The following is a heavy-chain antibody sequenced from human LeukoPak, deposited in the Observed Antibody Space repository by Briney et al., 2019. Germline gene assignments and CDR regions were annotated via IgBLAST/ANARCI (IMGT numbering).Heavy chain of an antibody. Sequence: KASETLSLTCTVSGGSISSSSYYWGWIRQPPGKGLEWIGSIYYSGSTYYNPSLKSRVTISVDTSKNQFSLKLSSVTAADTAVYYCARHRSNYAGPNWFDPWGQGTLVTVSS. CDR2: IYYSGST. CDR1: GGSISSSSYY. J-gene: IGHJ5*02. V-gene: IGHV4-39*01. D-gene: IGHD4-11*01. CDR3: ARHRSNYAGPNWFDP.